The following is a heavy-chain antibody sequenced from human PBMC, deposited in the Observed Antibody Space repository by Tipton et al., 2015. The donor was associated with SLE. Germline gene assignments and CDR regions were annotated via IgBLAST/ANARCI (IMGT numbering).Heavy chain of an antibody. Sequence: TLSLTCAVYGGSFSGYYWSWIRQPPGKGLEWIGEINHSGSTNYNPSLKSRVTISVDTSKNQFSLKLRSVTAADTAVYYCARGLTQSPDYWGQGTLVTVSS. CDR3: ARGLTQSPDY. V-gene: IGHV4-34*01. J-gene: IGHJ4*02. D-gene: IGHD4-23*01. CDR1: GGSFSGYY. CDR2: INHSGST.